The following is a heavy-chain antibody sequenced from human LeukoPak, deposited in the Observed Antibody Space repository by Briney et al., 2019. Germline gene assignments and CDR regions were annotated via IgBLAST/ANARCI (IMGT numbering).Heavy chain of an antibody. CDR3: ARDRATVTSDY. CDR2: ISSSSSYI. CDR1: GFTFSSYS. D-gene: IGHD4-17*01. V-gene: IGHV3-21*01. J-gene: IGHJ4*02. Sequence: GGSLRLSCAASGFTFSSYSMNWVRQAPGEGLEWVSSISSSSSYIYYADSVKGRFTISRDNAKNSLYLQMNSLRAEDTAVYYCARDRATVTSDYWGQGTLVTVSS.